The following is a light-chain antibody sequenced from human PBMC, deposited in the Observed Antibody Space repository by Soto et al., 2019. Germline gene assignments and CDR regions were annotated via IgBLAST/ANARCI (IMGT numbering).Light chain of an antibody. J-gene: IGKJ2*01. CDR3: QLYGNSPT. CDR2: GAS. CDR1: QSVSSSY. V-gene: IGKV3-20*01. Sequence: EIVLTQSPGTLSLSPGERATLSCRASQSVSSSYLAWYQQKPGQAPRHLIFGASSRATGIPDRFSGSGSGTDFTLTISRLEPEDFAVFYCQLYGNSPTFGQGTKLDI.